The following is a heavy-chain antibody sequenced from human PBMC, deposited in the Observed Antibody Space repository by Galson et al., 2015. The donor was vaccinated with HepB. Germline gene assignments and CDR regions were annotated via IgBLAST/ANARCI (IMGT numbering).Heavy chain of an antibody. CDR2: IIPILGIA. V-gene: IGHV1-69*02. J-gene: IGHJ3*02. CDR1: GGTFSSYT. Sequence: SVKVSCKASGGTFSSYTIGWVRQAPGQGLEWMGRIIPILGIANYAQKFQGRVTITADKSTSTAYMELSSLRSEDTAVYYCARPRTGGSGTKTNDAFDIWGQGTMVTVSS. CDR3: ARPRTGGSGTKTNDAFDI. D-gene: IGHD3-10*01.